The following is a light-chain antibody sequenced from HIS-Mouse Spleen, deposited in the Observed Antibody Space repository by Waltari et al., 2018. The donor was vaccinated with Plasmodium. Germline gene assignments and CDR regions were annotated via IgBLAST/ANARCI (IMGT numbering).Light chain of an antibody. CDR1: SGINVGTYR. J-gene: IGLJ1*01. CDR3: MIWHSSAYV. V-gene: IGLV5-45*03. Sequence: QAVLTQPSSLSASPGASASLTCTLRSGINVGTYRIYWYQQKPGSPPQYLLRYKSDSDKQQGSGVPSRFSGSKDASVNAGILLISGLQAEDEADYYCMIWHSSAYVFGTGTKVTVL. CDR2: YKSDSDK.